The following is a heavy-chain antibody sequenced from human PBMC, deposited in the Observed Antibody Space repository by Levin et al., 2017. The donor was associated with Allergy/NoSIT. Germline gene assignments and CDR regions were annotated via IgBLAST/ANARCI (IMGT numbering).Heavy chain of an antibody. CDR3: ATHRPSSGTLYYFDY. V-gene: IGHV4-39*01. CDR2: IFPSGNI. Sequence: PSETLSLTCAVSGVSLSSSSFYWGWVRQPPGKGPEWIGSIFPSGNIYQNPSFQSRVTLSVDTSKNQFSLRLNSVTAADTAVYYCATHRPSSGTLYYFDYWGQGTLVTVSS. CDR1: GVSLSSSSFY. J-gene: IGHJ4*02. D-gene: IGHD1-1*01.